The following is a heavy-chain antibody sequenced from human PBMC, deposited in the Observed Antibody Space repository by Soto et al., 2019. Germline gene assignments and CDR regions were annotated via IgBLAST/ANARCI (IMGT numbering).Heavy chain of an antibody. CDR3: ARRLAVPAPDLFDP. D-gene: IGHD2-2*01. V-gene: IGHV1-18*01. Sequence: ASVKVSCKASGYTFTSYGISWVRQAPGQGLEWMGWISAYNGNTNYAQKLQGRVTMTTDTSTSTAYMELRSLRSDDTAVYYCARRLAVPAPDLFDPWGQGTLVTVSS. CDR2: ISAYNGNT. J-gene: IGHJ5*02. CDR1: GYTFTSYG.